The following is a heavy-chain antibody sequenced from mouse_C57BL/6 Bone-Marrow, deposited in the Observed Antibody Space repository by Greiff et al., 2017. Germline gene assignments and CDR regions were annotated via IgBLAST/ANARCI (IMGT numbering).Heavy chain of an antibody. CDR1: GFTFSSYA. V-gene: IGHV5-4*01. Sequence: EVKLVESGGGLVKPGGSLKLSCAASGFTFSSYAMSWVRQTPEKRLEWVATISDGGSYTYYPDNVKGRFTISRDNAKNNLYLQMSHLKSEDTAMYYCARDPHYYGSPAWFAYWGQGTQVTVSA. CDR3: ARDPHYYGSPAWFAY. J-gene: IGHJ3*01. D-gene: IGHD1-1*01. CDR2: ISDGGSYT.